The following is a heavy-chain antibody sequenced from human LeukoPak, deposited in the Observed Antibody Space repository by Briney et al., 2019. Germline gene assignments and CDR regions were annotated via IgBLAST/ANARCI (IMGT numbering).Heavy chain of an antibody. CDR1: GFTFSSYG. CDR3: AKDSEYYYDSSGYYF. CDR2: IRYDGSNK. D-gene: IGHD3-22*01. V-gene: IGHV3-30*02. Sequence: GGSLRLSCAASGFTFSSYGMHWVRQAPGKGLEWVAFIRYDGSNKYYADSVKGRFTISRDSSKDTLYLQMNSLRAEDTAVYYCAKDSEYYYDSSGYYFWGQGTLVTVSS. J-gene: IGHJ4*02.